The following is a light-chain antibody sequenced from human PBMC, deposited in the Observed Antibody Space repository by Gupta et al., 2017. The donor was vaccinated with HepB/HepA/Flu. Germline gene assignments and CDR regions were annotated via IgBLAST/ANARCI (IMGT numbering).Light chain of an antibody. CDR3: AAWDNSLSAYV. CDR2: NDD. V-gene: IGLV1-47*02. Sequence: VLTHPPPASGTPGPRVAISCSGSRSNVGRDNVYWYRQLPGTAPKLLIYNDDRRPSGVPDRFSGSKSGTSASLAISGLRSEDEADYYCAAWDNSLSAYVFGTGTWVTVL. J-gene: IGLJ1*01. CDR1: RSNVGRDN.